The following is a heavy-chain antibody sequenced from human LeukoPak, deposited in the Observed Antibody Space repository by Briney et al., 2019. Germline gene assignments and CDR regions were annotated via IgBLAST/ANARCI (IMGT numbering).Heavy chain of an antibody. CDR2: INHSGST. CDR1: GGSFSGYY. CDR3: ARQVLVQLIDY. J-gene: IGHJ4*02. Sequence: SETLSLXCAVYGGSFSGYYWSWIRQPPGKGLEWIGEINHSGSTNYNPSLKSRVTISVDTSKNQFSLKLSSVTAADTAVYYCARQVLVQLIDYWGQGTLVTVSS. D-gene: IGHD5-24*01. V-gene: IGHV4-34*01.